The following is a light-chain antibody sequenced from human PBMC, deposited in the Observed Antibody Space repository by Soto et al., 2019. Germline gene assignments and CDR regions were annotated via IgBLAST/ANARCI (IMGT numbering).Light chain of an antibody. Sequence: QSALTQPPSASGSPGQSVTISCTGTSSDVGDYNYVSWYQQHPGKAPKLMIYAVSKRPSGVPDRFSGSKSGNTASLTVSGLQAEDEADYYCSSYAGSLYVFGTGTKVTVL. CDR2: AVS. CDR1: SSDVGDYNY. CDR3: SSYAGSLYV. J-gene: IGLJ1*01. V-gene: IGLV2-8*01.